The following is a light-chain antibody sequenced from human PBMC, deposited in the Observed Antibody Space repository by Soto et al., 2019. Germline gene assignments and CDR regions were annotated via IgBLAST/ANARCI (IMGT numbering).Light chain of an antibody. CDR3: QQYNSYST. V-gene: IGKV1-5*03. Sequence: DIQMTQSPSTLSASVGDRVTITCRASQSIGRWLAWYQQKPGKAPKLLIYKASSLESGVPSRISGSGSGTEFTLTISSLQPDDLATYYCQQYNSYSTFGQGTKLEIK. CDR1: QSIGRW. J-gene: IGKJ2*01. CDR2: KAS.